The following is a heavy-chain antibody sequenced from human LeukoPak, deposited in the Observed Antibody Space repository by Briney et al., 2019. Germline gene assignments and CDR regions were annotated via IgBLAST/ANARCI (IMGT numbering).Heavy chain of an antibody. D-gene: IGHD2-21*01. J-gene: IGHJ4*02. CDR1: GFTFSSSA. CDR2: IRSKPHNYAT. Sequence: PGGSLKLSCAASGFTFSSSAMHWVRQASGKGPEWVGRIRSKPHNYATAYAASVKGRFTLSRDDSENTAFLQMNSLRTEDTAVYYCTPVVGDVVFTNAYWGQGTLVTVSS. CDR3: TPVVGDVVFTNAY. V-gene: IGHV3-73*01.